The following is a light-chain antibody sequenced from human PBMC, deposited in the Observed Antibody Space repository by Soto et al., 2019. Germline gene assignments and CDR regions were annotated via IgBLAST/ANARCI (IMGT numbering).Light chain of an antibody. CDR3: QQYNSYPIT. CDR1: QSISSW. Sequence: DIQMTQSPSTLSASVGDRVTITCRASQSISSWLAWYQQKPGKAPELLIYDASNLESGVPSRFSGSGSGTEFTLTISSLQPDDFATYYCQQYNSYPITFGQGTRLEIK. V-gene: IGKV1-5*01. CDR2: DAS. J-gene: IGKJ5*01.